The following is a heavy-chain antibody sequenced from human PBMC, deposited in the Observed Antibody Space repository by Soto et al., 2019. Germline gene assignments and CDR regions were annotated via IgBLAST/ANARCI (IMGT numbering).Heavy chain of an antibody. J-gene: IGHJ4*02. Sequence: SETLSLTCTVSGGSISSYYWSWIRQPPEKGLEWIGYIYNDGRTLYNPSLKRRVTISADMSKNQFSLRLSSVTAADTAIYYCAGDIRTGSYSFDYWGLGTLVTVSS. CDR3: AGDIRTGSYSFDY. V-gene: IGHV4-59*08. CDR1: GGSISSYY. CDR2: IYNDGRT. D-gene: IGHD1-26*01.